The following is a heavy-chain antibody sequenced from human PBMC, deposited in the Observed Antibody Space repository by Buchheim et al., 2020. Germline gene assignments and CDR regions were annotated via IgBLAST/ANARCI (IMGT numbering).Heavy chain of an antibody. D-gene: IGHD5-18*01. V-gene: IGHV3-30*03. CDR1: GFDFNTYD. J-gene: IGHJ5*02. Sequence: QAQLVESGGGVVQPGRSLRLSCVASGFDFNTYDVHWVRQAPGKGLEWVAVISFDGDNRNYADSVKGRFTISRDDAKNSLYLEMSSLRAEDTAVYYCARDLTGGHNYVTDQWGQGAL. CDR2: ISFDGDNR. CDR3: ARDLTGGHNYVTDQ.